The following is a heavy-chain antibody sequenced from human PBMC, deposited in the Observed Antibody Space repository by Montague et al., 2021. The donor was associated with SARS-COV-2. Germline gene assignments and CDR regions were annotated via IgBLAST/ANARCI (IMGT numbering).Heavy chain of an antibody. V-gene: IGHV5-51*01. D-gene: IGHD2/OR15-2a*01. Sequence: QSGAEVKEPGESLTISCENSGYTFPTYWIGWVRHMPGKGLQWVGIIYPRDSDTRYSPSFAGQATISADTSVNTPYLHWSSLKASDSGMYYCATTRGSTFGYASWGQGTLVTVSS. CDR3: ATTRGSTFGYAS. CDR1: GYTFPTYW. J-gene: IGHJ5*02. CDR2: IYPRDSDT.